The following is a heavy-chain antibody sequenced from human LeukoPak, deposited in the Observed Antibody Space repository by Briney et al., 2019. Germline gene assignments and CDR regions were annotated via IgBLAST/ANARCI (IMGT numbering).Heavy chain of an antibody. Sequence: SGGPLRLSCAASGFTFSSYAMHWVRQAPGKGLEWVAVISYDGSNKYYADSVKGRFTISRDNSKNTLYLQMNSLRAEDTAVYYCARERDTWPDYWGQGTLVTVSS. D-gene: IGHD2/OR15-2a*01. V-gene: IGHV3-30*04. CDR2: ISYDGSNK. J-gene: IGHJ4*02. CDR3: ARERDTWPDY. CDR1: GFTFSSYA.